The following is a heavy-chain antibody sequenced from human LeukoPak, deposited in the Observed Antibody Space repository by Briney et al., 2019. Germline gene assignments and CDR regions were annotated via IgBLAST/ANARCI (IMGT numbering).Heavy chain of an antibody. CDR1: GHTLTELS. CDR3: ATLDGGNSLDY. Sequence: ASVKVSCKVSGHTLTELSMHWARQAPGKGLEWMGGFDPEDGETIYAQKFQGRVTMTEDTSTDTACMELSSLRSEDTAVYYCATLDGGNSLDYWGQGTLVTVSS. J-gene: IGHJ4*02. D-gene: IGHD4-23*01. V-gene: IGHV1-24*01. CDR2: FDPEDGET.